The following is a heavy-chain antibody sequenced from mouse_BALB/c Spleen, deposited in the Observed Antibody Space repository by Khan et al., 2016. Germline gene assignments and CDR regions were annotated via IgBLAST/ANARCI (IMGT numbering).Heavy chain of an antibody. J-gene: IGHJ3*01. D-gene: IGHD1-2*01. Sequence: EVQLQQSGAELVKPGASVKLSCTASGFNIKDTYMHWLKQRPEQGLEWIGRIDPANGNTIYDPKFQGKATIKSDTSSNTAYLQLSSRTSGDTAVYYCAPDGRGFAYWGQGTLVTVSA. CDR3: APDGRGFAY. V-gene: IGHV14-3*02. CDR1: GFNIKDTY. CDR2: IDPANGNT.